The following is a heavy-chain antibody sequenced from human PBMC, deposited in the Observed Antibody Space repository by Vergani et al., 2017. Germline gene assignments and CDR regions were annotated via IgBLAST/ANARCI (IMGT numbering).Heavy chain of an antibody. J-gene: IGHJ2*01. V-gene: IGHV2-70*04. Sequence: QVTLKESGPALVKPTQTLTLTCTFSGFSLSTSGMRVSWIRQPPGKALEWLARIDWDDDKFYSTSLKTRLTISKDTAKNQVVLTMTNMDPVDTATYYCARSTTTVTMYFDLWGRGTLVTVSS. D-gene: IGHD4-17*01. CDR1: GFSLSTSGMR. CDR3: ARSTTTVTMYFDL. CDR2: IDWDDDK.